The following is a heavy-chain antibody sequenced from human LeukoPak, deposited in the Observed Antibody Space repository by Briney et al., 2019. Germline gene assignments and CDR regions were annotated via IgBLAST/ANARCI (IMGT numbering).Heavy chain of an antibody. J-gene: IGHJ5*02. CDR2: IYDTGST. CDR3: ARIVVGANGYTWFDP. V-gene: IGHV4-61*05. Sequence: SETLSLTCTVSGGSISSSSYYWGWIRQPPGKGLEWIGYIYDTGSTIYNPSLKSRATISVDTSKNRFSLKLSSVTAADTAVYYCARIVVGANGYTWFDPWGQGTLVTVSS. CDR1: GGSISSSSYY. D-gene: IGHD3-22*01.